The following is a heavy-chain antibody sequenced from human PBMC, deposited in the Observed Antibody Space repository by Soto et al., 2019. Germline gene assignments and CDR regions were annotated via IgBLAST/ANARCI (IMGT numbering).Heavy chain of an antibody. CDR1: GFTLSNFG. V-gene: IGHV3-30*03. J-gene: IGHJ6*02. CDR3: VRGSGKGFYVLDT. Sequence: QVQLVESGGGVVQPGTSLRLSCATSGFTLSNFGMHWVRQAPGKGLEWVVVLSDDGRNEYYADSVKGRFHISRDNSNNTLLLQMNSPRAEDSAVYCCVRGSGKGFYVLDTWCQGTTVTVSS. D-gene: IGHD3-10*01. CDR2: LSDDGRNE.